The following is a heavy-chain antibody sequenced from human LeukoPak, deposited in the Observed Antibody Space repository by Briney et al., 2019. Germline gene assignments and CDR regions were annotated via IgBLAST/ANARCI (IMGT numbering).Heavy chain of an antibody. CDR1: GFTFSSYW. CDR2: IKQDGSEK. V-gene: IGHV3-7*01. Sequence: GASLRLSCAASGFTFSSYWMSWVRQAPGKGLEWVANIKQDGSEKYYVDSVKGRFTISRDNAKNSLYLQMNSLRAEDTAVYYCARSKRWPRGGLGYFDYWGQGTLVTVSS. CDR3: ARSKRWPRGGLGYFDY. D-gene: IGHD5-24*01. J-gene: IGHJ4*02.